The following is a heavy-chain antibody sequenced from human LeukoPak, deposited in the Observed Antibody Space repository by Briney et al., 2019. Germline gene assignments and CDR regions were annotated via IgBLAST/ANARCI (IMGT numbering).Heavy chain of an antibody. V-gene: IGHV3-23*01. Sequence: PGGSLRLSCAASGFTFSSYAMSWVRQAPGKGLEWVSAISGSGGSTYYADSVKGRFTISRDNSKNTLYLQMNSLRAEDTAVYYCAKDAYDYVWGSSAFDIWGQGTMVTVSS. D-gene: IGHD3-16*01. CDR3: AKDAYDYVWGSSAFDI. J-gene: IGHJ3*02. CDR1: GFTFSSYA. CDR2: ISGSGGST.